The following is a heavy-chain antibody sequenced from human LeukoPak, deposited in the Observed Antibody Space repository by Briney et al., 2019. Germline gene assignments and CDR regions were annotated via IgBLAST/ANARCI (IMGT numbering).Heavy chain of an antibody. J-gene: IGHJ2*01. CDR3: ARDPPYRDSSSWSPNWYFDL. Sequence: ASVKVSCKASGYTFTSYYMHWVRQAPGQGLEWMGIINPSGGGTSYAQKFQGRVTMTRDTSTSTVYMELSSLRSEDTAVYYCARDPPYRDSSSWSPNWYFDLWGRGTLVTVSS. V-gene: IGHV1-46*01. D-gene: IGHD6-13*01. CDR2: INPSGGGT. CDR1: GYTFTSYY.